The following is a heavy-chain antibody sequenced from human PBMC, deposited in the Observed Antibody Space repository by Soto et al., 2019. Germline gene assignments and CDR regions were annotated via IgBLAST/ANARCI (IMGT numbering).Heavy chain of an antibody. CDR1: GGSFSGYY. CDR2: INHSGST. D-gene: IGHD3-10*01. J-gene: IGHJ5*02. Sequence: PSETLSLTCAVYGGSFSGYYWSWIRQPPGKGLEWIGEINHSGSTNYNPSLKSRVTISVDTSKNQFSLKLSSVTAADTAVYYCARDLSLRTMVRGVKGDWFDPWGQGTLVTVSS. V-gene: IGHV4-34*01. CDR3: ARDLSLRTMVRGVKGDWFDP.